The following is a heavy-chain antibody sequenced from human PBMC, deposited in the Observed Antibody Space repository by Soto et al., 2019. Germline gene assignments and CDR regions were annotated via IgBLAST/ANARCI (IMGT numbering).Heavy chain of an antibody. CDR1: GFTFINYA. D-gene: IGHD3-10*01. Sequence: EVQLLESGGGLVQPGGSLRLSCAGSGFTFINYAMNWVRQAPGKGLEWVSTISGGGDAPFFAGSVRGRFTISRDNSKNTVNLQMNNLGVDDKAVYFCASKVPGSPSRPDYWYFDLWGRGTLVPVSS. CDR2: ISGGGDAP. V-gene: IGHV3-23*01. J-gene: IGHJ2*01. CDR3: ASKVPGSPSRPDYWYFDL.